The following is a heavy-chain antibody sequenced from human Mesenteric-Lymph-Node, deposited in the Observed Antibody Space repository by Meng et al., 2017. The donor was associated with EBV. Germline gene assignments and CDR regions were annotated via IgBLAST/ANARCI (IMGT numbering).Heavy chain of an antibody. CDR3: ARDPGDSGMARYFDY. V-gene: IGHV1-46*01. Sequence: QSGPQVKPPAASVKLSCKTSGPSVTNYYMHWVRQAPGQGLEWMGIINPSEDSTIYSQKFQGRVKMTRDTSTSTVYMELSSLRSEDTALYFCARDPGDSGMARYFDYWGQGTLVTVSS. CDR2: INPSEDST. D-gene: IGHD6-19*01. J-gene: IGHJ4*02. CDR1: GPSVTNYY.